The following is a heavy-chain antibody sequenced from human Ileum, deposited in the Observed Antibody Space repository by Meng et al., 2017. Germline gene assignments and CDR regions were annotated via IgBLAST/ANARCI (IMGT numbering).Heavy chain of an antibody. CDR1: GFTFSSYW. J-gene: IGHJ4*02. Sequence: EVQLVESGGGLVQPGGSLRLSCAASGFTFSSYWMRWVRQAPRKGLVWVSRISSDGSSTSYAGSVKGRFTISRDNAKNTLYLQVNSLRAEDTAVYYCARDRLDYSDSGFDYWGQGTLVTVSS. D-gene: IGHD4-11*01. CDR2: ISSDGSST. CDR3: ARDRLDYSDSGFDY. V-gene: IGHV3-74*01.